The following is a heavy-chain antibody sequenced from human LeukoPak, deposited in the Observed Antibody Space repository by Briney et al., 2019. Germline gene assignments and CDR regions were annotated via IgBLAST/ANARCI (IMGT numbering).Heavy chain of an antibody. V-gene: IGHV3-30*09. CDR1: GFTFSSFA. J-gene: IGHJ4*02. Sequence: PGRSLRLSCAASGFTFSSFAIHWVRQAPGKGLEWVAVISYDGSNKFYADSAKGRFAISRDNSKNTLYLQMNSLRGEDKAIDYCARDCAEDRGSGTYITPFDYWGQGTLVTVSS. CDR3: ARDCAEDRGSGTYITPFDY. D-gene: IGHD3-10*01. CDR2: ISYDGSNK.